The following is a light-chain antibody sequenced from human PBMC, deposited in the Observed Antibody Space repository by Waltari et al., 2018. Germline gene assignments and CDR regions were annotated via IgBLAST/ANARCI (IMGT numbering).Light chain of an antibody. CDR3: CSYAGSSTLVV. CDR1: SNDVGTYNL. CDR2: EVT. V-gene: IGLV2-23*02. J-gene: IGLJ7*01. Sequence: QSALTQPASVSGSPGQSITISCTGTSNDVGTYNLVSWYQHHPGKAPKLLIYEVTKRPSGLSNRFSGSKSGNTASLTISGLQAEDEGDYCCCSYAGSSTLVVFGGGTHLTVL.